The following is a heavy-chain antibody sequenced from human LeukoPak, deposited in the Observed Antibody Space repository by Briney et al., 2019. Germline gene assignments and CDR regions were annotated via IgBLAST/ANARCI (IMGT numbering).Heavy chain of an antibody. CDR1: GFTFDDYG. D-gene: IGHD2-15*01. CDR2: INWNGGST. J-gene: IGHJ6*03. Sequence: PGGSLSLSCAASGFTFDDYGMSWVRQAPGKGLEWVSGINWNGGSTDSTDSVKGRFTISRDKAKNSLFLKMNSLRAEDTCVYYCARVLRYCSGGNCYSGGLGYMDVWGKGTTVTISS. V-gene: IGHV3-20*04. CDR3: ARVLRYCSGGNCYSGGLGYMDV.